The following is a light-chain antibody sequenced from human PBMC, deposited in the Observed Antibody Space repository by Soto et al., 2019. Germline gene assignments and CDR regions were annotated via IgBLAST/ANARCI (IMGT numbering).Light chain of an antibody. CDR3: HQRQSWPRT. J-gene: IGKJ1*01. CDR1: QCINTR. Sequence: EIVLTQSPATLSSFPGDRVTLSCRASQCINTRLAWYQHRPGKAPRLLIYQTSIRAAGIPARFSASGSGTDFTLTIIDVLPEDFALYYCHQRQSWPRTFGQGTKVDI. CDR2: QTS. V-gene: IGKV3-11*01.